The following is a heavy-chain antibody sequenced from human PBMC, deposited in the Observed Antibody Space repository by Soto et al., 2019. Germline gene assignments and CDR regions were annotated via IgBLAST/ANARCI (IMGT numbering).Heavy chain of an antibody. V-gene: IGHV1-18*01. CDR3: ARVKVPAAILGAFDL. D-gene: IGHD2-2*02. Sequence: ASVKVSCKASGYTFSTYGITWVRQAPGQGLDWMGWINPFKGDTNSAARFQDRVTMTTDTSTRTAYMELRSLRSDDTAVYYCARVKVPAAILGAFDLWGQGTLVTVSS. CDR1: GYTFSTYG. CDR2: INPFKGDT. J-gene: IGHJ3*01.